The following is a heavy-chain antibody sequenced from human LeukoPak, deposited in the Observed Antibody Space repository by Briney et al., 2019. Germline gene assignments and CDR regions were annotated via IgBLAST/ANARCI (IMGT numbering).Heavy chain of an antibody. D-gene: IGHD4-17*01. CDR1: GGSFSGYY. CDR3: ARAPTYYYYYYMDV. CDR2: INHSGST. J-gene: IGHJ6*03. Sequence: KPSETLSLTCAVYGGSFSGYYWSWIRQPPGKGLEWIGEINHSGSTNYNPSLKSRVTISVDTSKNQFSLKLSSVTAADTAVYYCARAPTYYYYYYMDVWGKGTTVTVSS. V-gene: IGHV4-34*01.